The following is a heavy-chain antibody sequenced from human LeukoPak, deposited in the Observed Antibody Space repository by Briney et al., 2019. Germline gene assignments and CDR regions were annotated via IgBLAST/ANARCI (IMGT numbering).Heavy chain of an antibody. D-gene: IGHD3-9*01. CDR2: ISSNGQST. J-gene: IGHJ4*02. Sequence: GGSLRLSCAASGFTFSTYAMHWVRQAPGKGLEYVSAISSNGQSTYYADSVKGRFTISRDNSENTVYLQMGSLRAEDMAVYYCARGRWVDIVTHGFDYWGQGTLVTVSS. CDR3: ARGRWVDIVTHGFDY. V-gene: IGHV3-64*02. CDR1: GFTFSTYA.